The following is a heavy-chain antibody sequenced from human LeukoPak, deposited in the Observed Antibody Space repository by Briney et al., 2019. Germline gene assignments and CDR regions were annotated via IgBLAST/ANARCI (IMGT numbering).Heavy chain of an antibody. D-gene: IGHD3-10*01. Sequence: SVKVSCKASGGTFSSYAISWVRQAPGQGLEWMGGIIPIFGTANYAQKFQGRVTITADKSTSTAYMELSSLRSEDTAVYYCARDRTFGESSFDYWGQGTLVTVSS. V-gene: IGHV1-69*06. J-gene: IGHJ4*02. CDR3: ARDRTFGESSFDY. CDR1: GGTFSSYA. CDR2: IIPIFGTA.